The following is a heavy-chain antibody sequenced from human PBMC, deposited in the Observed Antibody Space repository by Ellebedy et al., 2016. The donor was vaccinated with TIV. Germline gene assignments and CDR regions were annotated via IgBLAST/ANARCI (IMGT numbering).Heavy chain of an antibody. D-gene: IGHD3-10*01. J-gene: IGHJ6*02. CDR2: ISSSGTYA. Sequence: GGSLRLXXTVSEFPFTTYSMTWVRQAPGKGLEWVSSISSSGTYAFYSDSVKGRFTISRDNVRDSVYLQMNSLRAEDTAVYYCAEDRSSMVRGLYGMDVWGQGTTVTVSS. V-gene: IGHV3-21*04. CDR1: EFPFTTYS. CDR3: AEDRSSMVRGLYGMDV.